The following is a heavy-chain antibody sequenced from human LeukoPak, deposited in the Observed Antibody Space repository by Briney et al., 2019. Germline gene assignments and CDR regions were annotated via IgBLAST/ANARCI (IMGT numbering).Heavy chain of an antibody. V-gene: IGHV1-46*01. CDR1: GYTFASYF. Sequence: EASVKVSCMASGYTFASYFMHCVRQAPGQGREWMGIIYPSGGSTCYVHKFRGRVTTTRDMSTSTVYMELSSLRSEDTAVYYCARPHTSYYYDSSGYYLAFDIWGQGTMVTVSS. D-gene: IGHD3-22*01. CDR2: IYPSGGST. CDR3: ARPHTSYYYDSSGYYLAFDI. J-gene: IGHJ3*02.